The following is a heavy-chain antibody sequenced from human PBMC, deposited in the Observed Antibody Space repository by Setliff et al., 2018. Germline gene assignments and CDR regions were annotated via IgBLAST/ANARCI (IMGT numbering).Heavy chain of an antibody. Sequence: GGSLRLSCAASGFSFNNYAMHWVRQAPGKGLEWVAVMSYDGSNKYYADPVKGRFTISRDNSRNTLYLQMNSLRGEDTAVYYCARDPIGPFLCNMDGWGKGTTVTVSS. D-gene: IGHD3-16*01. J-gene: IGHJ6*03. CDR2: MSYDGSNK. CDR1: GFSFNNYA. CDR3: ARDPIGPFLCNMDG. V-gene: IGHV3-30-3*01.